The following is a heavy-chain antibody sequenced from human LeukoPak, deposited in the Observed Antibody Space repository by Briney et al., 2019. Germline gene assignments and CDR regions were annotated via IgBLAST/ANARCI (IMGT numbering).Heavy chain of an antibody. CDR2: IIPILGIA. D-gene: IGHD3-22*01. Sequence: ASVKVSCKASGGTFSSYAISWVRQAPGQGLEWMARIIPILGIANYAQKFQGRVTITADKSTSTAYMELSSLRSEDTAVYYCARDYDSSGYYYFDYWGQGTLVTVSS. CDR3: ARDYDSSGYYYFDY. J-gene: IGHJ4*02. CDR1: GGTFSSYA. V-gene: IGHV1-69*04.